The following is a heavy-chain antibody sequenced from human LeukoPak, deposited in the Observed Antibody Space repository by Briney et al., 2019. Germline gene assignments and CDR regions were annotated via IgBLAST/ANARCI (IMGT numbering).Heavy chain of an antibody. CDR2: TSSSGETT. V-gene: IGHV3-23*01. CDR3: AKDRPNYYGTNGHYYRRDGDC. Sequence: PGGSLRLXCVASGFTSSSYAMSWVRQAAGKGLEWVSSTSSSGETTYYADSVKGRFTISRDNSRNTLYLQMNSLRAEDTAVYYCAKDRPNYYGTNGHYYRRDGDCWGQGTLVTVSS. CDR1: GFTSSSYA. D-gene: IGHD3-22*01. J-gene: IGHJ4*02.